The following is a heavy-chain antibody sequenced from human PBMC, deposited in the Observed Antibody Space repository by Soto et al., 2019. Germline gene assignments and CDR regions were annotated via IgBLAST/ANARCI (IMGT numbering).Heavy chain of an antibody. Sequence: ASVKVSFKASGYTFTSYYMHWVRQAPGQGLEWMGIINPSGGSTSYAQKFQGRVTMTRDTSTSTVYMELSSLRSEDTAVYYCARPLLYYDFWSGYSENYYYYYGMDVWGQGTTVTVSS. D-gene: IGHD3-3*01. V-gene: IGHV1-46*01. CDR1: GYTFTSYY. CDR2: INPSGGST. CDR3: ARPLLYYDFWSGYSENYYYYYGMDV. J-gene: IGHJ6*02.